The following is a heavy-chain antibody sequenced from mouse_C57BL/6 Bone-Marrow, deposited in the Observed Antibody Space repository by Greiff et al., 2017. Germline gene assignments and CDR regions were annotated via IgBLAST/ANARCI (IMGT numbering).Heavy chain of an antibody. CDR3: ASPSSYAMDY. CDR2: IYPYNGGT. D-gene: IGHD2-10*02. CDR1: GYTFTDYY. V-gene: IGHV1-19*01. J-gene: IGHJ4*01. Sequence: EVQLQQSGPVLVKPGASVKMSCKASGYTFTDYYMNWVKQSHGKSLEWIGVIYPYNGGTSYNQKFKGKATLTVDKSSSTAYMELNSLTSEDSAVYYCASPSSYAMDYWGQGTSVTVSS.